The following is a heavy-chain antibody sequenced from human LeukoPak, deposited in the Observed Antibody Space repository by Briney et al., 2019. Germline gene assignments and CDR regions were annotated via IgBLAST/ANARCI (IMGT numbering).Heavy chain of an antibody. CDR2: INHSGST. CDR3: ARGAGIAARPVYIY. CDR1: GGSFSGYY. D-gene: IGHD6-6*01. J-gene: IGHJ4*02. Sequence: PSETLSLTCAVYGGSFSGYYWSGIRQPPGKGLEWIGEINHSGSTNYNPSLKSRVTISVDTSKNQFSLKLSSVTAADTAVYYCARGAGIAARPVYIYWGQGTLVTVSS. V-gene: IGHV4-34*01.